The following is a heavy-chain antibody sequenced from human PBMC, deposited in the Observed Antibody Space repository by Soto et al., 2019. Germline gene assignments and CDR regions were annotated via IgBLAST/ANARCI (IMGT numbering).Heavy chain of an antibody. CDR3: ARGRYCLTGRCFPNWFDS. D-gene: IGHD7-27*01. V-gene: IGHV4-30-4*01. CDR2: FYKSATT. J-gene: IGHJ5*01. CDR1: GYSISTLDHF. Sequence: SEALSLTCPVSGYSISTLDHFCAWIRQPPGKALGYIGYFYKSATTYYNPSFESRVAIFVGTSTSQFFQNATSVTAENTAVYFWARGRYCLTGRCFPNWFDSWGQGTLVTVSS.